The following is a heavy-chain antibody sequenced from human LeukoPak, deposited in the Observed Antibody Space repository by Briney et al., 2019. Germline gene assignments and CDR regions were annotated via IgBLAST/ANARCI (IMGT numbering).Heavy chain of an antibody. V-gene: IGHV3-7*04. J-gene: IGHJ5*02. CDR3: ARGQKLAS. CDR2: INEDGSDK. CDR1: GFTFSTYA. Sequence: GGSLRLSCAASGFTFSTYAMTWVRQAPGKGLEWVANINEDGSDKYYVDSVKGRFTISRDNAENSLYLQMNSLRADDTAVYYCARGQKLASWGQGTLVTVSS. D-gene: IGHD6-13*01.